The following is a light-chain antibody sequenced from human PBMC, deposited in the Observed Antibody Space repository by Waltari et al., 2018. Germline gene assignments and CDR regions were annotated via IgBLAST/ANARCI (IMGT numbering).Light chain of an antibody. CDR2: DVS. CDR1: QSVSDW. V-gene: IGKV1-5*01. J-gene: IGKJ1*01. Sequence: DIQMTQSPYTLSASVGDRVTITCRASQSVSDWLAWYQQKPGKAPELLIFDVSTLKSGVPSRFSGRGSGTEFTLTISSLQPDDFATYYCQHYSHSSPWTFGQGTKVEIK. CDR3: QHYSHSSPWT.